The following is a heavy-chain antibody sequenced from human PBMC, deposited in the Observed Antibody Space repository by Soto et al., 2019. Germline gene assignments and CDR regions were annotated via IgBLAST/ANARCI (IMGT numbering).Heavy chain of an antibody. D-gene: IGHD3-3*01. CDR1: GGSISSSSYY. CDR2: IYYSGST. V-gene: IGHV4-39*01. CDR3: ARIDFWSGYYGSDAFDI. Sequence: SDTLCLTCTVSGGSISSSSYYWGWIRQPPGKGLEWIGSIYYSGSTYYNPSLKSRVTISVDTSKNQFSLKLSSVTAADTAVYYCARIDFWSGYYGSDAFDIWGQGTMVTVSS. J-gene: IGHJ3*02.